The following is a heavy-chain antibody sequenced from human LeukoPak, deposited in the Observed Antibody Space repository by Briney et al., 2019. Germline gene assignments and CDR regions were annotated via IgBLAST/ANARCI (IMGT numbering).Heavy chain of an antibody. D-gene: IGHD6-13*01. CDR3: ASLSPSAAGPNYGAFDI. CDR1: GFTFSSYA. Sequence: GGSLRLSCAASGFTFSSYAMHWVRQAPGKGLEWVAVISYDGSNKYYADSVKGRFTISRDNSKNTLYLQMNSLRAEDTAVYCCASLSPSAAGPNYGAFDIWGQGTMVTVSS. J-gene: IGHJ3*02. V-gene: IGHV3-30*04. CDR2: ISYDGSNK.